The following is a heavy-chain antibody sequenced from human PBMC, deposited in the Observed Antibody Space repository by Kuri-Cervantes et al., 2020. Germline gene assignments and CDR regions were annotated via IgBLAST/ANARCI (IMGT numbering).Heavy chain of an antibody. Sequence: GGSLRLSCAASGFTFDDYAMHWVRQAPGKGLEWVSGISWNSGSIGYADSVKGRFTISRDNAKNSLYLQMNSLRDEDTAVYYCARAEDFYDSSGYYYIRPPKGDAFDIWGQGTMVTVSS. CDR2: ISWNSGSI. J-gene: IGHJ3*02. CDR1: GFTFDDYA. CDR3: ARAEDFYDSSGYYYIRPPKGDAFDI. D-gene: IGHD3-22*01. V-gene: IGHV3-9*01.